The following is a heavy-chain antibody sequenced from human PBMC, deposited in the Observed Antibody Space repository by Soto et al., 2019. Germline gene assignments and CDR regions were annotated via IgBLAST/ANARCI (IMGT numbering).Heavy chain of an antibody. CDR3: SRGAEEFTGAVDFSHGMDV. V-gene: IGHV3-21*01. J-gene: IGHJ6*02. CDR1: GFTFRTYT. CDR2: INSKSDFI. Sequence: EVQLVESGGGLVKPGGSLRLSCAGSGFTFRTYTFNWVRQAPGKGLEWVSSINSKSDFIYYADSVRGRFTISRDKNSVYLQMNRLRGGEQAVYYRSRGAEEFTGAVDFSHGMDVWGQGTTVTVSS. D-gene: IGHD3-3*01.